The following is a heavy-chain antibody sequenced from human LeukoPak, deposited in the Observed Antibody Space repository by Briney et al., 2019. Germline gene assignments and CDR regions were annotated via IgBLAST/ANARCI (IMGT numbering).Heavy chain of an antibody. CDR1: GGTFSSYA. CDR2: IIPILGIA. V-gene: IGHV1-69*04. Sequence: ASVKVSCKASGGTFSSYAISWVRQAPGQGLEWMGRIIPILGIANYAQKFQGRVTITADKYTSTAYMELSSLRSEDTAVYYCARDPLPSSMVRGVRYYGMDVWGQGTTVTVSS. J-gene: IGHJ6*02. D-gene: IGHD3-10*01. CDR3: ARDPLPSSMVRGVRYYGMDV.